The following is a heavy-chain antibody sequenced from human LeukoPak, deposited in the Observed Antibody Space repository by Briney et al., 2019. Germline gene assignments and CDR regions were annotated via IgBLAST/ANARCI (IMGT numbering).Heavy chain of an antibody. D-gene: IGHD6-19*01. CDR2: IYHNGST. J-gene: IGHJ4*02. Sequence: SETLSLTCAVSGYSISSGYYWGWIRQPPGKGLEWIGSIYHNGSTYYNTSLKSRVTISVDTSKNQFSLKLSSVTAADTAVYYCARPVFGWYGYFDYWGQGTLVTVSS. CDR3: ARPVFGWYGYFDY. V-gene: IGHV4-38-2*01. CDR1: GYSISSGYY.